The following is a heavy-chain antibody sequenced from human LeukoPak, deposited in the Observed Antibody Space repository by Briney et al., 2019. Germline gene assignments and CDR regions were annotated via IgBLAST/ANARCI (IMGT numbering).Heavy chain of an antibody. D-gene: IGHD2-2*01. CDR3: VSFYETY. V-gene: IGHV3-74*01. Sequence: GGSLRLSCAASGNYWMHWVRQAPGKGLVWVPHINSDGSWTGYADSVKGRFTISKDNAKNTVYLQMNNLRAEDTAVYYCVSFYETYWGRGTLVTVSS. CDR1: GNYW. CDR2: INSDGSWT. J-gene: IGHJ4*02.